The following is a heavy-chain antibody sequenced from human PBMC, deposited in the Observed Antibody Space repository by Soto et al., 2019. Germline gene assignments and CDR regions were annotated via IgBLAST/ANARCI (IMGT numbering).Heavy chain of an antibody. CDR1: GFTFSNYW. CDR2: INTDGSTT. Sequence: EVQLVESGGGLVQPGGSLRLSCAASGFTFSNYWMHWVRQAPGKGPVWVSRINTDGSTTNYADSVKGRFTISRDNAKNTLYLQTSSLGAEDMAVYYCARDLGGYASHWGQGTLVTVSS. V-gene: IGHV3-74*01. D-gene: IGHD3-16*01. J-gene: IGHJ4*02. CDR3: ARDLGGYASH.